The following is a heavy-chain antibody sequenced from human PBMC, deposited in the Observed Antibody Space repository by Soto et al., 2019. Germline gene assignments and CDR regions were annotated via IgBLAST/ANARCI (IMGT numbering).Heavy chain of an antibody. Sequence: HPGGSLRLSCAASGFTFSSYAMHWVRQAPGKGLEWVAVISYDGSNKYYADSVKGRFTISRDNSKNTLYLQMNSLRAEDTAVYYCVGGTTMVRGGPPPVGNYYYGMDVWGQGTTVTVSS. V-gene: IGHV3-30-3*01. CDR1: GFTFSSYA. D-gene: IGHD3-10*01. J-gene: IGHJ6*02. CDR3: VGGTTMVRGGPPPVGNYYYGMDV. CDR2: ISYDGSNK.